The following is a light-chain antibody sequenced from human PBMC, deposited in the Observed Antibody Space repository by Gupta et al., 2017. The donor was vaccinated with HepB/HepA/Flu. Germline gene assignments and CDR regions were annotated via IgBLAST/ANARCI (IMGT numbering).Light chain of an antibody. CDR3: ETWDSNIRV. CDR1: SGYSHYS. CDR2: VESSGRY. Sequence: QLMVTHSSSASASLGSSVTLTCTLSSGYSHYSIGWHQQQPGKAPRFLMKVESSGRYNKGSGIPDRFSGSSSGAARYLTISNLQSEDEADYYCETWDSNIRVFGGGTKLTVL. J-gene: IGLJ2*01. V-gene: IGLV4-60*03.